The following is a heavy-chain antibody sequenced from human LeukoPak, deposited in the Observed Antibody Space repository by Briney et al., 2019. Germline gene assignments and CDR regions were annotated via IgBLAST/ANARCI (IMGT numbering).Heavy chain of an antibody. D-gene: IGHD3-16*01. CDR3: ARGLGDY. V-gene: IGHV4-30-2*01. Sequence: PSETLSLTCTVSGGSISSSSYYWGWIRQPPGKGLEWIGYIYHSGSTYYNPSLKSRVTISVDRSKNQFSLKLSSVTAADTAVYYCARGLGDYWGQGTLVTVSS. J-gene: IGHJ4*02. CDR1: GGSISSSSYY. CDR2: IYHSGST.